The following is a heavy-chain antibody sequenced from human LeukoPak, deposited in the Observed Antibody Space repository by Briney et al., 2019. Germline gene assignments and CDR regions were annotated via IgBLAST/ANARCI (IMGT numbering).Heavy chain of an antibody. J-gene: IGHJ6*02. CDR1: GGSFSGYY. CDR2: INHSGST. CDR3: ARDSRYYDSSGSGDYYYYGMDV. Sequence: PSETLSLTCAVYGGSFSGYYWSWIRQPPGKGLEWIGEINHSGSTNYNPSLKSRVTISVDTSKNQFSLKLSSVTAADTAVYYCARDSRYYDSSGSGDYYYYGMDVWGQGTTVTVSS. D-gene: IGHD3-22*01. V-gene: IGHV4-34*01.